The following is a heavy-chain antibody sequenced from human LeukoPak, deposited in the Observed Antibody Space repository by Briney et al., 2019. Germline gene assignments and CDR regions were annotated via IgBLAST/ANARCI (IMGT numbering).Heavy chain of an antibody. J-gene: IGHJ4*02. V-gene: IGHV3-30*02. CDR2: ILYDDGSKK. CDR1: GFTLNLYG. Sequence: GGSLRLSCAASGFTLNLYGRHWVRQAPGKGLEWVAFILYDDGSKKYYADSVKGRFTISKDSSKNTLDLQMNSLRTEDTAVYYCARGSQYNILTGFIVGAMDDFDYWGQGTLVTVSS. CDR3: ARGSQYNILTGFIVGAMDDFDY. D-gene: IGHD3-9*01.